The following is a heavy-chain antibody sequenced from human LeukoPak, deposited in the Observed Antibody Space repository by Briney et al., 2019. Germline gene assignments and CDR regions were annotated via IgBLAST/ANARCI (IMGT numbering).Heavy chain of an antibody. CDR2: ISYDGSNK. Sequence: GGSLRLSCAASGFTFSSYVMHWVRQAPGKGLEWVAFISYDGSNKYYADSVKGRCTISRDNSKNTVYLQMNSLRVEDTALYYCARRAPSHDFDDWGQGTLVTVSS. J-gene: IGHJ4*02. CDR1: GFTFSSYV. V-gene: IGHV3-30*03. CDR3: ARRAPSHDFDD.